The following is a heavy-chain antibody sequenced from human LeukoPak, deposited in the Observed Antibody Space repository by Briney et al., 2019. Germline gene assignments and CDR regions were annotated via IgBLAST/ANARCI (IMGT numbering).Heavy chain of an antibody. Sequence: SETLSLTCTVSGGSISSGGYYWSWIRQHPGKGLEWIGYIYYSGSTNYNPSLKSRVTMSVDTSKNQFSLKLSPVTAADTAVYYCASENIAAAGRFAYWGQGTLVTVSS. CDR3: ASENIAAAGRFAY. CDR2: IYYSGST. J-gene: IGHJ4*02. V-gene: IGHV4-61*08. D-gene: IGHD6-13*01. CDR1: GGSISSGGYY.